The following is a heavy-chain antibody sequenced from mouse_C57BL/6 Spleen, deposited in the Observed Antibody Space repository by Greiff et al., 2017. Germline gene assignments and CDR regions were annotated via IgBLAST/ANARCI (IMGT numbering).Heavy chain of an antibody. V-gene: IGHV5-9-1*02. CDR3: TRAYDGYFYAMDY. Sequence: EVKLVESGEGLVKPGGSLKLSCAASGFTFSSYAMSWVRQTPQKRLEWVAYISSGGDYIYYADTVKGRFTISRDNARNTLYLQMSSLKSEDTAMYYCTRAYDGYFYAMDYWCQGTSVTVSS. J-gene: IGHJ4*01. CDR2: ISSGGDYI. D-gene: IGHD2-3*01. CDR1: GFTFSSYA.